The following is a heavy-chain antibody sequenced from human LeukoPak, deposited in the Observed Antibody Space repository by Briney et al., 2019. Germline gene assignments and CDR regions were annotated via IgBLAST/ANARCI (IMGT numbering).Heavy chain of an antibody. V-gene: IGHV3-7*03. Sequence: TGGSLRLSCAASGFTFSSYWMSWVRQAPGKGLEWVANIKQDGSEKHYVDSVKGRFTISRDNAKNSLYLQMNSLRAEDTAVYYCARAPYCIGGSCRFDYWGQGTLVIVSS. CDR1: GFTFSSYW. CDR2: IKQDGSEK. CDR3: ARAPYCIGGSCRFDY. D-gene: IGHD2-15*01. J-gene: IGHJ4*02.